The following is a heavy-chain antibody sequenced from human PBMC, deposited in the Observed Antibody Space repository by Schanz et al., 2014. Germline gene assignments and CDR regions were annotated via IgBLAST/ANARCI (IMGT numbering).Heavy chain of an antibody. J-gene: IGHJ4*02. CDR3: ARGVARERYSDWLELDY. D-gene: IGHD3-9*01. V-gene: IGHV3-30*04. CDR2: ISYEGNDK. CDR1: GFTFSTCA. Sequence: QVQLVESGGGVVQPGRSLRLSCAASGFTFSTCAMHWVRQAPGKGLEWVAVISYEGNDKYYGDSVKGRFTISRDSPKNKLYMHMNSLRPEDSGVYYCARGVARERYSDWLELDYWGQGTLVTVSS.